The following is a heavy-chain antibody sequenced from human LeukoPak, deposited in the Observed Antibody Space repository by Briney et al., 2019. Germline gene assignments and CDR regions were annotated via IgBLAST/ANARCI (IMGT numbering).Heavy chain of an antibody. CDR2: IYTSGTT. CDR1: GGSINSYY. Sequence: PSETLSLTCTVSGGSINSYYWSWLRQPAGKGLEWIGRIYTSGTTNYNPSLKSRVTMSVDTSKNQFSLKMRSVTAADTAVYYCARANYDGSDYWGQATLVTVSS. CDR3: ARANYDGSDY. J-gene: IGHJ4*02. V-gene: IGHV4-4*07. D-gene: IGHD3-22*01.